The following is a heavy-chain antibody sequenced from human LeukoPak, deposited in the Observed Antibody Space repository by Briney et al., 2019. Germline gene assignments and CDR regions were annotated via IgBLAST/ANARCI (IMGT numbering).Heavy chain of an antibody. V-gene: IGHV3-23*01. Sequence: PGGSLRLSCAASGFTFSSYAMSWVRQAPGKGLEWVSAISGSGGSTYYADSVKGRFTISRDNSKNTLYLQMNSLRAEDTAVYYCANSYGSGSYYNYYYYGMDVWAQGTTVTASS. CDR1: GFTFSSYA. CDR2: ISGSGGST. CDR3: ANSYGSGSYYNYYYYGMDV. D-gene: IGHD3-10*01. J-gene: IGHJ6*02.